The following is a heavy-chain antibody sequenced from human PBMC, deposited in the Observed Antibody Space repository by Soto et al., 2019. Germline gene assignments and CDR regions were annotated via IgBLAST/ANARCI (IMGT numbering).Heavy chain of an antibody. J-gene: IGHJ4*02. CDR1: GFAFSSYA. V-gene: IGHV3-64*01. Sequence: GGSLRLSCAASGFAFSSYAMHWVRQAPGKGLEYVSAISSNGGSTYYANSVKGRFTISRDNSKNTLYLQMGSLRAEDMAVYYCARGPGYYFDYWGQGTLVTVSS. CDR3: ARGPGYYFDY. CDR2: ISSNGGST.